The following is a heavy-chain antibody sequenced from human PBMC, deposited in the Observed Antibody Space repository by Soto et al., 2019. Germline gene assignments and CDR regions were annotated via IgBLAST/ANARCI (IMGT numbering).Heavy chain of an antibody. CDR1: GGSISSYY. Sequence: QVQLQESGPGLVKPSETLSLTCTVSGGSISSYYWSWIRQPPGQGLEWIGYIYYSGSTNYNPSLKSRVTISVDTSKNQFSLKLSSVTAADTAVYYCAGGGYSSSFSRLDYWGQGTLVTVSS. CDR2: IYYSGST. J-gene: IGHJ4*02. V-gene: IGHV4-59*08. CDR3: AGGGYSSSFSRLDY. D-gene: IGHD6-6*01.